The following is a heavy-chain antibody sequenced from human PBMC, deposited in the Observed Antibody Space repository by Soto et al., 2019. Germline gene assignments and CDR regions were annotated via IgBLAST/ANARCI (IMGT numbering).Heavy chain of an antibody. J-gene: IGHJ1*01. CDR2: IWYDGSNK. CDR1: GFTFSSYG. V-gene: IGHV3-33*01. Sequence: GGSLRLSLAASGFTFSSYGMHWVRQAPGKGLEWVAVIWYDGSNKYYADSVKGRFTISRDNSKNTLYLQMNSLRAEDTAVYYCARDAGAVTTSDDEYFQHWGQGTLVTVSS. CDR3: ARDAGAVTTSDDEYFQH. D-gene: IGHD4-17*01.